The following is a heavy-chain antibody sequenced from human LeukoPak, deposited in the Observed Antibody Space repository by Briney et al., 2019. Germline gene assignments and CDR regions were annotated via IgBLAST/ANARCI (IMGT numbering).Heavy chain of an antibody. J-gene: IGHJ4*02. D-gene: IGHD3-22*01. CDR1: GGSISNYY. CDR2: IYYIGST. CDR3: ARTKYYYDSSGYPPPFDY. Sequence: SGTLSLTCTVSGGSISNYYWSWIRQPPGKGLEWIGYIYYIGSTNYNPSLKSRVTISVDTSKNQFSLKLSSVTAADTAVYYCARTKYYYDSSGYPPPFDYWGQGTLVTVSS. V-gene: IGHV4-59*01.